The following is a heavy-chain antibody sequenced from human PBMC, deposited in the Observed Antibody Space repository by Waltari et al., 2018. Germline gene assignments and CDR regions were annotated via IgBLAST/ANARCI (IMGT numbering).Heavy chain of an antibody. CDR3: ARQFKGYNYGLGDYYYYGMDV. J-gene: IGHJ6*02. D-gene: IGHD5-18*01. CDR1: GGSISSSNYY. V-gene: IGHV4-39*01. CDR2: IYYSGTT. Sequence: QLQLQESGPGLVKPSETLSLTCTVSGGSISSSNYYWGWIRQPPGKGLEWIGSIYYSGTTYYNPALKSQVTISVDTSKNQFSLKLSSVTAADTAMYYCARQFKGYNYGLGDYYYYGMDVWGQGTTVTVSS.